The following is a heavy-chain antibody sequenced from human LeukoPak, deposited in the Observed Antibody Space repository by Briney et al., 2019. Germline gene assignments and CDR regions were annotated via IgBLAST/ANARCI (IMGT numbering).Heavy chain of an antibody. CDR2: ISSSSSYI. CDR1: GFTVSSNY. J-gene: IGHJ4*02. Sequence: GGSLRRSCAASGFTVSSNYMSWVRQAPGKGLEWVSSISSSSSYIYYADSVKGRFTISRDNAKNSLYLQMNSLRAEDTAVYYCARDYGDRIFDYWGQGTLVTVSS. CDR3: ARDYGDRIFDY. D-gene: IGHD4-17*01. V-gene: IGHV3-21*01.